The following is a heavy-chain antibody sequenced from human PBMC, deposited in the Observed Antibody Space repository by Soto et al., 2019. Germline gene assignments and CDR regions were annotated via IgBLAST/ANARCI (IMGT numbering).Heavy chain of an antibody. J-gene: IGHJ4*02. D-gene: IGHD3-22*01. CDR2: IDPKNGGT. CDR1: GYTVTDYY. Sequence: QVQLVQSGTEVKKPGASVKVSCKASGYTVTDYYIHWVRQAPGQGLEWMGWIDPKNGGTIYAQKFQDRVTMTRDTSISTAYMELSSLRSEDTAVYYCARDLHGRESSGFDYWGQGTLVTVSS. V-gene: IGHV1-2*02. CDR3: ARDLHGRESSGFDY.